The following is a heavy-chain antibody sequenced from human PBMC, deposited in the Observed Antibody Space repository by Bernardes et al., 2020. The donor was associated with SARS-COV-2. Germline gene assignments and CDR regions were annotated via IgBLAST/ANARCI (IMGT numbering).Heavy chain of an antibody. CDR1: RFTFRSYD. V-gene: IGHV3-23*01. Sequence: GSLRLSCAVSRFTFRSYDMSWVRQAPGKGLEWVSAISNSGAGTYYAASVKGGYTISSDNSKNTPYLQMNSLGAEDTAVYFCAKGLKLDYWSQVTLVTVFS. CDR3: AKGLKLDY. J-gene: IGHJ4*01. CDR2: ISNSGAGT.